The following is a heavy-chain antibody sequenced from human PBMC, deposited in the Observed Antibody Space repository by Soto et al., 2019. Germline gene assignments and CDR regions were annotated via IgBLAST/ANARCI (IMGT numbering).Heavy chain of an antibody. CDR2: ISWNSGSI. Sequence: GGSLRLSCAASGFTFDDYAMHWVRQAPGKGLEWASGISWNSGSIGYADSVKGRFTISRDNAKNSLYLQMNSLRAEDTALYYCAKAGPNKPTGHYFDYWGQGTLVTVSS. D-gene: IGHD4-17*01. V-gene: IGHV3-9*01. J-gene: IGHJ4*02. CDR3: AKAGPNKPTGHYFDY. CDR1: GFTFDDYA.